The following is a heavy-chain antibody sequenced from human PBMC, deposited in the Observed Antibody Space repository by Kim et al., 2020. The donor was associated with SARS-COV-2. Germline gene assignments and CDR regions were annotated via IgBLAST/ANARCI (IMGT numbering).Heavy chain of an antibody. CDR1: GFSFSSHG. D-gene: IGHD2-15*01. CDR2: ISASGGGT. CDR3: AKIGLIGNWYFDL. J-gene: IGHJ2*01. Sequence: GGSLRLSCAAFGFSFSSHGMSWVRQAPGKGLEWVSSISASGGGTYYADSVKGRFTISRDNSKNTLFLLMSSLRAEDTAIYYCAKIGLIGNWYFDLWGRGTLVTVSS. V-gene: IGHV3-23*01.